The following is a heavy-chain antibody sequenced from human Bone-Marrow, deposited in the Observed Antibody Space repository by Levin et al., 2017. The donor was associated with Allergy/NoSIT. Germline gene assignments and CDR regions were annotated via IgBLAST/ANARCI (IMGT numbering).Heavy chain of an antibody. CDR2: LNNGGNDA. J-gene: IGHJ3*02. Sequence: PGGSLRLSCAASGFTFNSYWMHWVRQAPGKGLVWISRLNNGGNDAIYADSVKGRFTISRDNAKNTLYLQMDSLRDEDTAVYFCAKSSAGAFDIWGQGTIITVSS. CDR1: GFTFNSYW. CDR3: AKSSAGAFDI. V-gene: IGHV3-74*01.